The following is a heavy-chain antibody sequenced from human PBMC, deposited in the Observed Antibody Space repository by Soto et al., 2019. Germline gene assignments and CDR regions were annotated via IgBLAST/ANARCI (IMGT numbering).Heavy chain of an antibody. D-gene: IGHD6-19*01. CDR3: VREDSAWDSRGSFDF. V-gene: IGHV3-53*01. J-gene: IGHJ3*01. CDR2: IYSGGST. CDR1: GFTVSSNY. Sequence: EVQLVESGGGLIQPGGSLRLSCAASGFTVSSNYMSWVRQAPGKGLEWVSVIYSGGSTYYADSVKGRFTISRDNSKNTLYLQMNSLRAEDTAIYYCVREDSAWDSRGSFDFWGRGTMVTVS.